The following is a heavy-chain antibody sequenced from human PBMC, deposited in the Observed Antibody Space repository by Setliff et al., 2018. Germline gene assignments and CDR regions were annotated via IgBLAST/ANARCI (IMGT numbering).Heavy chain of an antibody. Sequence: SETLSLTCDVSGGSISSSNWWNWVRQSPEKGLEWLGYIYYSGSTNYNPSLKSRVTISVDTSKNQFSLKLSSVTAADTALYYCTVYNTGSSKDHYWGQGTPVTVSS. CDR2: IYYSGST. V-gene: IGHV4-4*02. CDR1: GGSISSSNW. CDR3: TVYNTGSSKDHY. D-gene: IGHD2-8*02. J-gene: IGHJ4*02.